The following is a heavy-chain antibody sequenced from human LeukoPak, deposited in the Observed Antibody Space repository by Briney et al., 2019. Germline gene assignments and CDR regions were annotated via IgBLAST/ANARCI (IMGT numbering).Heavy chain of an antibody. CDR1: GFTFRSSV. D-gene: IGHD3-10*01. Sequence: GGSLRLSCAASGFTFRSSVMSWVRQAPGKGLEWVSTISGSSVTTYYADSVKGRFTISRDNSKNTLYLQMNSLRAEDTAVYYCAKLDYYGTYWGQGTLVTVSS. V-gene: IGHV3-23*01. J-gene: IGHJ4*02. CDR2: ISGSSVTT. CDR3: AKLDYYGTY.